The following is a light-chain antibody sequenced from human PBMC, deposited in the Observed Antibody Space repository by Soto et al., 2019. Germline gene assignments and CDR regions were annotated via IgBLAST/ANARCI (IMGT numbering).Light chain of an antibody. J-gene: IGKJ1*01. CDR1: QGIRSY. CDR3: QQLDNSPRT. CDR2: TAS. Sequence: DIQLTQSPSFLSASVGDRVTITCRASQGIRSYLAWYQLKPGKAPKLLISTASTMQSGLPTRFSGSGSGTEFILTISSLQPEDFATYYCQQLDNSPRTFGQGTKVEIK. V-gene: IGKV1-9*01.